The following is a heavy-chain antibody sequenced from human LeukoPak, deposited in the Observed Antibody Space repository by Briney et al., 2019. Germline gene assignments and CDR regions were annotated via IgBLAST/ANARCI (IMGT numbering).Heavy chain of an antibody. V-gene: IGHV4-39*07. CDR2: IYYSGST. CDR1: GGSISSSSYY. CDR3: ASGVGITMIVVVIGNYFDY. J-gene: IGHJ4*02. Sequence: PSETLSLTCTVSGGSISSSSYYWGWLRQPPGTGLEWIGSIYYSGSTYYNPSLKSRVTISVDTSKNQFSLKLSSVTAADTAVYYCASGVGITMIVVVIGNYFDYWGQGTLVTVSS. D-gene: IGHD3-22*01.